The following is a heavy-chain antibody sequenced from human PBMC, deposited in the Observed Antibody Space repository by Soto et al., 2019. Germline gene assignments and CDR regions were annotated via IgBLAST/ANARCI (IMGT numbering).Heavy chain of an antibody. J-gene: IGHJ3*02. CDR2: IIPIFGTA. CDR1: GGTFSSYA. CDR3: ASRREAGTPLSTKTDAFDI. D-gene: IGHD6-19*01. V-gene: IGHV1-69*12. Sequence: QVQLVQSGAEVKKPGSSVKVPCKASGGTFSSYAISWVRQAPGQGLEWMGGIIPIFGTANYAQKFQGRVTITADESTSTAYMELSSLRSEDTAVYYCASRREAGTPLSTKTDAFDIWGQGTMVTVSS.